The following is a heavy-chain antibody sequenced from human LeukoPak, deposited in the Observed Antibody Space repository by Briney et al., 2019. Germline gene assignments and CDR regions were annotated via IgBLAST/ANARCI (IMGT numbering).Heavy chain of an antibody. CDR2: IYYSGST. Sequence: PSETLSLTCTVSGGSVSSGSFYWNWIRQPPGKGLEWIGYIYYSGSTNYNPSLKSRVTISVDTSKNQFSLKLSSVTAEDTAVYYCARDTSGWAPFDYWGQGTLVTVSS. CDR1: GGSVSSGSFY. D-gene: IGHD6-19*01. V-gene: IGHV4-61*01. CDR3: ARDTSGWAPFDY. J-gene: IGHJ4*02.